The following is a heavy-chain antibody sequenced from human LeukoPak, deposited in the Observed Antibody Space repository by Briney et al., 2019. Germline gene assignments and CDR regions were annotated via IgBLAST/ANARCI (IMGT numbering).Heavy chain of an antibody. Sequence: PSETLSLTCTVSGYSISSGYYWGWIRQPPGKGLEWIGSIYHGGSTYYNPSLKSRVTISVDTSENQFSLKLSSVTAADTAVYYCARALLAADFDYWGQGTLVTVSS. CDR2: IYHGGST. D-gene: IGHD6-13*01. CDR3: ARALLAADFDY. CDR1: GYSISSGYY. V-gene: IGHV4-38-2*02. J-gene: IGHJ4*02.